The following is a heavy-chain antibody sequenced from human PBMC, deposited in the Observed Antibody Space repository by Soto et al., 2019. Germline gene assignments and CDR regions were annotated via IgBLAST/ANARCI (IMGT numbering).Heavy chain of an antibody. D-gene: IGHD1-7*01. CDR2: ISGDGSST. V-gene: IGHV3-74*01. Sequence: GGSLRLSCAASEFTFRSYRMHWVRQSPGKGLVWVSRISGDGSSTTYADSVRGRFTISRDNAKNTVYLQMDSLRAEDTAVYYCARSLPGTYGAFDLWGQGTMVTVSS. J-gene: IGHJ3*01. CDR3: ARSLPGTYGAFDL. CDR1: EFTFRSYR.